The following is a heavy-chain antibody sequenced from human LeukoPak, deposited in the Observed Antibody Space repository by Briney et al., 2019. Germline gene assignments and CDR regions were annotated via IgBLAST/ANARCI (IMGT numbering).Heavy chain of an antibody. CDR1: GFTFSSYW. D-gene: IGHD2-15*01. V-gene: IGHV3-7*04. CDR3: TGGTGWPADH. Sequence: SAGSLRLSCAASGFTFSSYWMSWVRQAPGKGLEWVANIKQEGSEKYYVDSVKGRFTISRDNAKNSLYLQMNSLRAEDTAVYYCTGGTGWPADHWGQGTLVTVSS. CDR2: IKQEGSEK. J-gene: IGHJ4*02.